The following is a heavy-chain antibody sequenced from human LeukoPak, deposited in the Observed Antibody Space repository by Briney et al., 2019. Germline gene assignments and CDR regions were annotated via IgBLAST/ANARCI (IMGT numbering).Heavy chain of an antibody. D-gene: IGHD2-2*01. CDR3: ARGISIDS. V-gene: IGHV4-59*08. CDR2: IYYSGST. Sequence: SETLSLTCTVSGGAISNYYWSWIRQPPGKGLEWIGYIYYSGSTNYNPSLKSRVTISVDTSKNQFSLKLSSVTAADTAAYYCARGISIDSWGQGTLVTVSS. J-gene: IGHJ4*02. CDR1: GGAISNYY.